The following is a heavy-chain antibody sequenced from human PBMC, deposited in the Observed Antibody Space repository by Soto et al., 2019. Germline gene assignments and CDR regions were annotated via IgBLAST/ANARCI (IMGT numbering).Heavy chain of an antibody. J-gene: IGHJ6*02. CDR1: GFTFCSYA. Sequence: AGGALRLSCAASGFTFCSYALSWVRQAPGEGLEWVSAISGSGGSTYYADSVKGRFTISRDNSKNTLYLQMNSLRAEDTAVYYCAKDLFLATVPAARMDVWGQGTTVTVSS. CDR3: AKDLFLATVPAARMDV. CDR2: ISGSGGST. V-gene: IGHV3-23*01. D-gene: IGHD2-2*01.